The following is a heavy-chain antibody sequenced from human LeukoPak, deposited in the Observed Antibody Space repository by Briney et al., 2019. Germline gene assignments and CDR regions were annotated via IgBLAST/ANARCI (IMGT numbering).Heavy chain of an antibody. V-gene: IGHV4-38-2*01. CDR3: ARYGVDRDYDY. J-gene: IGHJ4*02. CDR2: IYHSGST. D-gene: IGHD3-3*01. Sequence: SETLSLTCAVSGYSISSDYYWGCLRQPPGKGLEWIGSIYHSGSTYYNPSLKGRVTISVDTSKNQFSLKLSSVTAADTAVYYCARYGVDRDYDYWGQGTLVTVSS. CDR1: GYSISSDYY.